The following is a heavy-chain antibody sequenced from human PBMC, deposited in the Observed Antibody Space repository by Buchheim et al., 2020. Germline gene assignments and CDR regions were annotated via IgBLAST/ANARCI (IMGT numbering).Heavy chain of an antibody. CDR1: GFNFGTLW. J-gene: IGHJ4*02. CDR2: INHNGGEK. D-gene: IGHD3-10*01. Sequence: EVQLVESGGGLGRPGGSLRLSCVASGFNFGTLWMSWVRQVPGQGLEWVANINHNGGEKYYVESVEGRFTISRDNAKNSLYLQMSSLRVEDTAVYYCARAGSVGSVDFWGQGTL. CDR3: ARAGSVGSVDF. V-gene: IGHV3-7*01.